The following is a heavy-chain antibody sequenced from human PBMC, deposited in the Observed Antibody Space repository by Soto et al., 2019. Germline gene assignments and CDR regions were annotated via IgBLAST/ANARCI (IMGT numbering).Heavy chain of an antibody. V-gene: IGHV4-31*03. CDR1: GGSISSGGYY. Sequence: SETLSLTCTVSGGSISSGGYYWSWIRQHPGKGLEWIGYIYYSGTTYYNPSLKSRVTISVDTSKNQFSLKVSSVTAADTAVYFCARDNSQGGYYFDYSGLATLVTVSS. CDR3: ARDNSQGGYYFDY. J-gene: IGHJ4*02. CDR2: IYYSGTT.